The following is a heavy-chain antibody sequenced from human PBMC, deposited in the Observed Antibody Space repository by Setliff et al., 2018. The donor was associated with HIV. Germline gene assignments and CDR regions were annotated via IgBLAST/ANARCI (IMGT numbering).Heavy chain of an antibody. Sequence: GGSLRLSCAASGFTFSSYAMNWVRQAPGKGLEWVSVIGGSGGSTYYTDSVKGRFTVSRDNAKNSLYLQMNSLRAEDTAVYYCAKGRHLLYYFDYWGQGTLVTVSS. D-gene: IGHD1-26*01. CDR2: IGGSGGST. J-gene: IGHJ4*02. V-gene: IGHV3-23*01. CDR3: AKGRHLLYYFDY. CDR1: GFTFSSYA.